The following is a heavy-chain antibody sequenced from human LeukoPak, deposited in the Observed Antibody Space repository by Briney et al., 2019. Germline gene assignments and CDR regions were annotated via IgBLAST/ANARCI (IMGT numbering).Heavy chain of an antibody. CDR1: GYTFTSYG. J-gene: IGHJ5*02. CDR3: ARVREYIVVVPARRDYWFDP. V-gene: IGHV1-18*01. Sequence: ASVKVSCKAPGYTFTSYGISWVRQAPGQGLEWMGWISAYNGNTNYAQKLQGRVTMTTDTSTSTAYMELRSLRSDDTAVYYCARVREYIVVVPARRDYWFDPWGQGTLVTVSS. CDR2: ISAYNGNT. D-gene: IGHD2-2*01.